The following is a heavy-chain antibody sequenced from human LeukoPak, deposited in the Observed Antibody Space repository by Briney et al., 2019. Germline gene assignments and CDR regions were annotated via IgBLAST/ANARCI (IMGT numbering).Heavy chain of an antibody. CDR1: GFTFSSYA. J-gene: IGHJ4*02. CDR2: ISGSGGST. V-gene: IGHV3-23*01. CDR3: AIEQSYYYDSSGYYED. Sequence: GGSLRLSCAASGFTFSSYAMSWVRQAPGKGLEWVSAISGSGGSTYYADSVKGRFTISRDNSKNTLYLQMNSLRAEDTAVSYCAIEQSYYYDSSGYYEDWGQGTLVTVSS. D-gene: IGHD3-22*01.